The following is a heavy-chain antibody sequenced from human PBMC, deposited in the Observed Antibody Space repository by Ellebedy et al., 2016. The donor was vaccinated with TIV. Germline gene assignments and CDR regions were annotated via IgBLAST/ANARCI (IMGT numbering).Heavy chain of an antibody. J-gene: IGHJ6*02. CDR2: FDPEDGET. CDR3: ATRRIAARYYYYYGMDV. D-gene: IGHD6-6*01. V-gene: IGHV1-24*01. CDR1: GYTFTAFH. Sequence: ASVKVSCKTSGYTFTAFHIHWVRQAPGKGLEWMGGFDPEDGETIYAQKFQGRVTMTEDTSTDTAHMELSSLRSEDTAVYYCATRRIAARYYYYYGMDVWGQGTTVTVSS.